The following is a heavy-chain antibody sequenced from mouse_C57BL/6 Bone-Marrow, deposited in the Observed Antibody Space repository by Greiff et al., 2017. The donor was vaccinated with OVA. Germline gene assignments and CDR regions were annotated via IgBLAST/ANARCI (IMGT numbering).Heavy chain of an antibody. CDR1: GYTFTSYW. D-gene: IGHD3-3*01. CDR3: ASGDMGPLYFDY. Sequence: VQLQQSGAELAKPGASVKLSCKASGYTFTSYWMHWVKQRPGQGLEWIGYINPSSGYTKYNQKFKDKATLTADKSSSTAYMPLSSLTYEDSAVYDCASGDMGPLYFDYWGQGTTLTVSS. V-gene: IGHV1-7*01. J-gene: IGHJ2*01. CDR2: INPSSGYT.